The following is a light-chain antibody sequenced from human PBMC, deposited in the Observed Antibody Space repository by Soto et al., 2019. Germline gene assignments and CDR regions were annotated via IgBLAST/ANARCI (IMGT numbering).Light chain of an antibody. J-gene: IGLJ3*02. CDR1: SSNIGAGYD. CDR3: QSYDSSLSGGV. V-gene: IGLV1-40*01. CDR2: ANT. Sequence: QSVLTQPPSVSGAPGQRVTISCTGSSSNIGAGYDVHWYQQLPGTAPKPLIYANTNRPSGVPDRFSGSKSGTSASLAITGLQAEAEADYYCQSYDSSLSGGVFGGGTKLTVL.